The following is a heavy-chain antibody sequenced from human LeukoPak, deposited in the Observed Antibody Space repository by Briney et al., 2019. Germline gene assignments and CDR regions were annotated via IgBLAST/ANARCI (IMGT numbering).Heavy chain of an antibody. CDR2: ISGSGGST. CDR3: AILTAFNWNHKYGMDV. J-gene: IGHJ6*02. D-gene: IGHD1-1*01. V-gene: IGHV3-23*01. Sequence: GGSLRLSCAASGFTFSSYAMSWVRQAPGKGLEWVSAISGSGGSTYYADSVKGRFTISRDNSKNTLYLQMNSLRAEDTAVYYCAILTAFNWNHKYGMDVWGQGTTVTVSS. CDR1: GFTFSSYA.